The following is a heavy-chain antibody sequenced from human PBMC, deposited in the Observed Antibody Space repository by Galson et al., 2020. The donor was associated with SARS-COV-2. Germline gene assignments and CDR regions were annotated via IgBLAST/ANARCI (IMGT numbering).Heavy chain of an antibody. V-gene: IGHV3-23*01. CDR1: GFTFSSYA. D-gene: IGHD3-10*01. CDR2: ISGSGGST. J-gene: IGHJ4*02. Sequence: GESLKISCAASGFTFSSYAMSWLRQAPGKGLEWVSAISGSGGSTYYADSVKGRFTISRDNSKNTLYLQMNSLRAEDTAVYYCAKLGPFGLPYYFDYWGQGTLVTVSS. CDR3: AKLGPFGLPYYFDY.